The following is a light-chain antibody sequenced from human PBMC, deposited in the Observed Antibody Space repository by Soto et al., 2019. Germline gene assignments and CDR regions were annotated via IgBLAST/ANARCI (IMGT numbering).Light chain of an antibody. Sequence: DIQMTQSPSTLYGSVGDRVTITCRASQTISSWLAWYQQKPGKAPKLLIYKASTLKSGVPSRFSGSGSGTEFTLTISSLQPDDFATYYCQQSYSTLPITFAQGTRL. CDR3: QQSYSTLPIT. V-gene: IGKV1-5*03. CDR2: KAS. CDR1: QTISSW. J-gene: IGKJ5*01.